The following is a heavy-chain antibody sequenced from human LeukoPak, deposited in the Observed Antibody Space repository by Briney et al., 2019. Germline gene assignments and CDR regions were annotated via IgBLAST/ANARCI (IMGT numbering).Heavy chain of an antibody. CDR2: INIDERIT. V-gene: IGHV3-74*01. J-gene: IGHJ4*02. CDR3: FREGGD. CDR1: GFTFDDYA. D-gene: IGHD3-10*01. Sequence: GRSLRLSCAASGFTFDDYAMHWVRQAPGKGLVWVSYINIDERITGYADSVKGRFTISRDNAKNTLYLQMNSLRVEDTAIYYCFREGGDWGQGTLVTVSS.